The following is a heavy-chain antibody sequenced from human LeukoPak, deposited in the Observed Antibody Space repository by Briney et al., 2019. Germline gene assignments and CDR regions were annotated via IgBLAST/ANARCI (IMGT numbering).Heavy chain of an antibody. V-gene: IGHV3-21*01. CDR3: ARDGGGGLDY. D-gene: IGHD2-15*01. Sequence: AGGSLRLSCAASGFTFSNYNMNWVRQAPGKGLEWVSCISISSNYIYYPDSVKGRSTISRDNAKNSLYLQMNSLRAEDTAVYYCARDGGGGLDYWGQGTLVTVSS. CDR2: ISISSNYI. J-gene: IGHJ4*02. CDR1: GFTFSNYN.